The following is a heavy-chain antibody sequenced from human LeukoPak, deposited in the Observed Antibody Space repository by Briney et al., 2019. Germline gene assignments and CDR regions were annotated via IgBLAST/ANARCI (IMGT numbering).Heavy chain of an antibody. V-gene: IGHV3-11*01. CDR3: ARSLRGGYDVGNY. Sequence: GGSLRLSCAASGFTFSNYGMSWIRQAPGKGLEWVSYISSSGSTIYYADSVKGRFTISRDNAKNSLYLRMNSLRAEDTALYYCARSLRGGYDVGNYWGQGTLVTVSS. D-gene: IGHD5-12*01. CDR2: ISSSGSTI. CDR1: GFTFSNYG. J-gene: IGHJ4*02.